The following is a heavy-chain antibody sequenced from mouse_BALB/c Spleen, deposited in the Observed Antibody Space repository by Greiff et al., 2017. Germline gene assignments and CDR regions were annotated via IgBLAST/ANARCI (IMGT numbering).Heavy chain of an antibody. CDR2: ISSGSSTI. Sequence: EVMLVESGGGLVQPGGSRKLSCAASGFTFSSFGMHWVRQAPEKGLEWVAYISSGSSTIYYADTVKGRFTISRDNPKNTLFLQMTSLRSEDTALSFCARHGNYYRYFAVWGAGTTVTVSS. V-gene: IGHV5-17*02. CDR1: GFTFSSFG. J-gene: IGHJ1*01. CDR3: ARHGNYYRYFAV. D-gene: IGHD2-1*01.